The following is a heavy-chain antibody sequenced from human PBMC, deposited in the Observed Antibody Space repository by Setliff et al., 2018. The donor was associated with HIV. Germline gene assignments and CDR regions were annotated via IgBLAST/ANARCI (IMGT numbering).Heavy chain of an antibody. Sequence: SVKVSCKASGYSLSNYDINWVRQAPGQGLEYMGGVIPGLGIAYYAQRFQGRVTITADESTSTVYMDLSSLRSEDTAVYYCAGVFYYSAGSYSLDYWGQETLVTVSS. D-gene: IGHD3-10*01. CDR1: GYSLSNYD. CDR3: AGVFYYSAGSYSLDY. CDR2: VIPGLGIA. V-gene: IGHV1-69*10. J-gene: IGHJ4*01.